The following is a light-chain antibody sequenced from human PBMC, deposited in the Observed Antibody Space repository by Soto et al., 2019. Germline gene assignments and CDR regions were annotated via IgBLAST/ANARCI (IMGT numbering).Light chain of an antibody. CDR3: VSFTSSTTYV. CDR1: YSDIGGSNF. CDR2: DVA. J-gene: IGLJ1*01. Sequence: QSVLTQPPSASGAPGQSVTIPCTGTYSDIGGSNFVSWYPQHPGKPPKLIIFDVATRAPGVSNRLSGSKSGSTDSLIISRLQTEDEADYYCVSFTSSTTYVFGSGTKVTVL. V-gene: IGLV2-14*03.